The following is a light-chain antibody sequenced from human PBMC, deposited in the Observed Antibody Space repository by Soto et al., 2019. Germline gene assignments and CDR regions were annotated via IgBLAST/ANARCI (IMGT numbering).Light chain of an antibody. CDR1: QSVSSY. J-gene: IGKJ5*01. CDR2: DAS. V-gene: IGKV3-11*01. Sequence: EIWLTQSPATLSLSPGERATLSCRASQSVSSYLAWYQQKPGQAPRLLIYDASNRATGIPARFSGSGSGTDFTLTISSLEPEDFAVYYCQQRSNWPPSITFGQGTRLEIK. CDR3: QQRSNWPPSIT.